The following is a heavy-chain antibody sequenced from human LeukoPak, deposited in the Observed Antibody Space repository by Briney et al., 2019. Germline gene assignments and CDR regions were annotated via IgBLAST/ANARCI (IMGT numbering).Heavy chain of an antibody. V-gene: IGHV1-2*02. J-gene: IGHJ3*02. Sequence: ASVKVSCKASGSTFTGYYMHWVRQAPGQGLEWMGWINPNSGGTNYAQKLQGRVTMTTDTSTSTAYMELRSLRSDDTAVYYCARVGGYNWNDGEVDAFDIWGQGTMVTVSS. CDR2: INPNSGGT. CDR1: GSTFTGYY. CDR3: ARVGGYNWNDGEVDAFDI. D-gene: IGHD1-1*01.